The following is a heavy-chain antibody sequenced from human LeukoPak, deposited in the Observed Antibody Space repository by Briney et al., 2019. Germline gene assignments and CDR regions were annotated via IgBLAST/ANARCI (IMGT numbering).Heavy chain of an antibody. CDR1: GGSISSGGYS. J-gene: IGHJ4*02. Sequence: SETLSLTCAVSGGSISSGGYSWSWIRQPPGKGLEWIGYIYHSGSTYYNPSLKSRVTISVDRSKNQFSLKLSSVTAADTAVYYCARGPTYYDSSGYYYVPQFDYWGQGTLVTVSS. D-gene: IGHD3-22*01. CDR3: ARGPTYYDSSGYYYVPQFDY. CDR2: IYHSGST. V-gene: IGHV4-30-2*01.